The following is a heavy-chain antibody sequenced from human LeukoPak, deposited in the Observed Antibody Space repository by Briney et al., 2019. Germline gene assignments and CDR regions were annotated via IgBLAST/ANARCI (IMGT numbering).Heavy chain of an antibody. Sequence: GRSLRLSCAASGFTFSSYAMHWVRQAPGKGLEWVAVISYDGSNKYYADSVKGRFTISRDNSKNTLYLQMNSLRAEDTAVYYCATGPIAAAGTWYFQHWGQGTLVTVSS. CDR2: ISYDGSNK. CDR1: GFTFSSYA. D-gene: IGHD6-13*01. V-gene: IGHV3-30-3*01. J-gene: IGHJ1*01. CDR3: ATGPIAAAGTWYFQH.